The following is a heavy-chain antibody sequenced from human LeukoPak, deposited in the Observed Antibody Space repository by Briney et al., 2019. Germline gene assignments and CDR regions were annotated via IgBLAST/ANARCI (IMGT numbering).Heavy chain of an antibody. J-gene: IGHJ3*02. V-gene: IGHV3-33*01. CDR3: ARDWVGATALAFDI. Sequence: GGSLRLSCAASGFTFSSYGMHWVRQAPGKGLEWVAVIWYDGSNKYYADSVKGRFTISRDNSKNTLYLQMNSLRAEDTAVYYCARDWVGATALAFDIWGQGTMVTVSS. D-gene: IGHD1-26*01. CDR1: GFTFSSYG. CDR2: IWYDGSNK.